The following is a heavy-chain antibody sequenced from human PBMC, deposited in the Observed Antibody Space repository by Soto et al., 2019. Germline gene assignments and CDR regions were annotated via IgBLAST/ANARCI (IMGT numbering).Heavy chain of an antibody. CDR1: GYTSTSYA. Sequence: GPSVKVSCKASGYTSTSYAMHWVRQAPGQRLEWMGWINAGNGNTKYSQKFQGRVTITRDTSASTAYMELSSLRSEDTAVYYCARGGSGWYYYYGMDVWGQGTTVTVSS. V-gene: IGHV1-3*01. J-gene: IGHJ6*02. CDR2: INAGNGNT. CDR3: ARGGSGWYYYYGMDV. D-gene: IGHD6-19*01.